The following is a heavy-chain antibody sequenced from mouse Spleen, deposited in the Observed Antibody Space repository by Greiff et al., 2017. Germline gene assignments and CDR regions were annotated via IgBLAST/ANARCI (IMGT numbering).Heavy chain of an antibody. CDR2: IHPNSGST. J-gene: IGHJ4*01. Sequence: QVQLKQPGAELVKPGASVKLSCKASGYTFTSYWMHWVKQRPGQGLEWIGMIHPNSGSTNYNEKFKSKATLTVDKSSSTAYMQLSSLTSEDSAVYYCARRGYGNFGYAMDYWGQGTSVTVSS. V-gene: IGHV1-64*01. CDR3: ARRGYGNFGYAMDY. D-gene: IGHD2-10*02. CDR1: GYTFTSYW.